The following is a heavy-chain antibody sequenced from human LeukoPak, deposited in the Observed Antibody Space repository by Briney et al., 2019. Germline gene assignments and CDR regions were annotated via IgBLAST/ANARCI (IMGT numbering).Heavy chain of an antibody. CDR1: GFTFSDYY. D-gene: IGHD1-1*01. CDR2: ISNSGDTI. V-gene: IGHV3-11*01. Sequence: GGSLRLSCVASGFTFSDYYMSWLRQSPGKGLEWLSYISNSGDTIYYAVSVKGGFTISRDNAKNSLYLQINTLRAEDTALYYCATNLPSRNDGWPLFDSWGQGTLVRVFS. CDR3: ATNLPSRNDGWPLFDS. J-gene: IGHJ4*02.